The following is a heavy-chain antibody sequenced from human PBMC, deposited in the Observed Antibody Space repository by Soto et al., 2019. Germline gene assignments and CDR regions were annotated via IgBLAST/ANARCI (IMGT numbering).Heavy chain of an antibody. Sequence: VGLMRHPSTAAGCTFGSHAMSCVRQAPGKGPEWVSVISGNGGTTYYADSVKGRFTISRDNSKNTLYLQMNSLRAEDTAVYYCAKGGSRASGSLFEYWVQGTLVTVSS. CDR1: GCTFGSHA. CDR2: ISGNGGTT. V-gene: IGHV3-23*01. J-gene: IGHJ4*02. CDR3: AKGGSRASGSLFEY. D-gene: IGHD6-25*01.